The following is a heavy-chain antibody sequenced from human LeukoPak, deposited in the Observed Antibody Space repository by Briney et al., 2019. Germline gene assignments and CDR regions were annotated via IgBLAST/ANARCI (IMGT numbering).Heavy chain of an antibody. CDR2: INWNSVGI. CDR1: GFTFDDYA. D-gene: IGHD3-22*01. V-gene: IGHV3-9*01. J-gene: IGHJ4*02. Sequence: GGSLRLSCAASGFTFDDYALHWVRQAPGKGLEWVAGINWNSVGIGYADSLKGRFTISRDSSKNSLYLQVNSLTVEDTAFYYCAKAPGANYYDTHGFDFWGQGTLVTVSS. CDR3: AKAPGANYYDTHGFDF.